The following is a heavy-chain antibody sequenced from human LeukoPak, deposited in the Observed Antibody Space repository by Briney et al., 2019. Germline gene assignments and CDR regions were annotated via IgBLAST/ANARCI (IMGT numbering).Heavy chain of an antibody. CDR2: IRGNNDNT. CDR3: VRDSAYSPDY. V-gene: IGHV1-18*03. Sequence: ASVKVSCKTSGYIFNTYGISWVRQAPGQGLEWMAWIRGNNDNTKYAQKFQGRVTLTTDTSTSTAYMELRGLTSDDMAVYYCVRDSAYSPDYWGQGTLVTVSP. D-gene: IGHD5-12*01. CDR1: GYIFNTYG. J-gene: IGHJ4*02.